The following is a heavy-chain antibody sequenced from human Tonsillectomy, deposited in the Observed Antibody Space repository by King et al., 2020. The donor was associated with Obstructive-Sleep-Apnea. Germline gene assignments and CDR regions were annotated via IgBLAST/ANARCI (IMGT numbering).Heavy chain of an antibody. CDR2: IKQDGSET. CDR3: VTHLTYFNY. V-gene: IGHV3-7*03. Sequence: VQLVESGGGLVQPGGSLRLSCAASGFTFSTSWMSWVRQAPGKGLEWVANIKQDGSETYYVDSVRGPFTTSTDNDKNSLYLQMNSLRAEDTVVYYCVTHLTYFNYRGQGALVTVSS. CDR1: GFTFSTSW. J-gene: IGHJ4*02.